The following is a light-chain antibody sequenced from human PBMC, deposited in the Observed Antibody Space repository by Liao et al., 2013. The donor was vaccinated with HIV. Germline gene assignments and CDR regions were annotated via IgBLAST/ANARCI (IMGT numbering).Light chain of an antibody. CDR3: QVWDRGSAHPTV. CDR1: KLGDKY. CDR2: YDS. Sequence: SYELTQPPSVSVSPGQTASITCSGDKLGDKYTCWYQQKPGQSPMLVIYYDSDRPSGIPERFSGSNSGNTATLTISRVEAGDEADYYCQVWDRGSAHPTVFGPGTKVTVL. J-gene: IGLJ1*01. V-gene: IGLV3-1*01.